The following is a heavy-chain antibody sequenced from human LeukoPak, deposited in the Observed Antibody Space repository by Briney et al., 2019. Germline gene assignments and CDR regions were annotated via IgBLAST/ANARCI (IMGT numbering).Heavy chain of an antibody. Sequence: GGSLRLSCAASGFTFSGYAMSWVRQAPGKGLEWVSAISGSGGSTYYADSVKGRFTISRDNSKNTLYLQMNSLRAEDTAVYYCAKDYGDFTYFDYWGQGTLVTVSS. D-gene: IGHD4-17*01. CDR3: AKDYGDFTYFDY. CDR1: GFTFSGYA. V-gene: IGHV3-23*01. CDR2: ISGSGGST. J-gene: IGHJ4*02.